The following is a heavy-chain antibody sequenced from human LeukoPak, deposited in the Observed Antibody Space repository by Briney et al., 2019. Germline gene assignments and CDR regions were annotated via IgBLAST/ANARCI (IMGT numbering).Heavy chain of an antibody. CDR3: IRTLIVATSPYMDV. J-gene: IGHJ6*03. Sequence: GGSLRLPCAASGFTFSSYWMHWIRQAPGKGLVWVSRVNSDGTGTTYADSVEGRFTISRDNAKNTVYLQMNSLRAEDTAIYYCIRTLIVATSPYMDVWGKGTTVTVSS. CDR2: VNSDGTGT. D-gene: IGHD5-12*01. V-gene: IGHV3-74*01. CDR1: GFTFSSYW.